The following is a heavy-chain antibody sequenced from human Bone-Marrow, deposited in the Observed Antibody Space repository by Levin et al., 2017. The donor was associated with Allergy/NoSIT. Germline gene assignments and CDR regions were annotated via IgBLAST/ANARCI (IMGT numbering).Heavy chain of an antibody. CDR3: VTIEGGTGTF. Sequence: GESLKISCKTSGYTFTNYYIHWVRQAPGQGLEWMGRVFPRNGGTIYAQNFLGRVTMTSDTSISTAYLDLTSLRSDDTAIYYCVTIEGGTGTFWGQGTLVTVSS. V-gene: IGHV1-2*06. CDR1: GYTFTNYY. D-gene: IGHD3/OR15-3a*01. J-gene: IGHJ4*02. CDR2: VFPRNGGT.